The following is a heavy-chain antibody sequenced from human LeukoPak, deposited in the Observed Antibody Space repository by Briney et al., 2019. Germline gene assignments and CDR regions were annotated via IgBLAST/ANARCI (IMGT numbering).Heavy chain of an antibody. CDR1: GFTFNDYD. CDR2: ITGSGVTT. CDR3: ARPTSSGSINS. J-gene: IGHJ4*02. Sequence: AGSLRLSCPASGFTFNDYDMHWVRQAPGKVLEWVSFITGSGVTTSYADSVKGRFTISKDSAKHSLFLQMNSLRAEDTAVYYCARPTSSGSINSWGQGTLVTVSS. D-gene: IGHD6-19*01. V-gene: IGHV3-48*01.